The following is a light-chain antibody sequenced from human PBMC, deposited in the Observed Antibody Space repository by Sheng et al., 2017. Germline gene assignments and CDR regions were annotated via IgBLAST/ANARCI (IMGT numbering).Light chain of an antibody. V-gene: IGLV1-40*01. Sequence: QSVLTQPPSVSGAPGQRVTISCTGGSSNIGAGFDVHWYQQFPGRAPRIIMYNNNNRPSGVPDRFSGSKSGTSASLAIDGLQTDDEADYYCQSYDNSLSGSGVFGTGTKVSVL. CDR1: SSNIGAGFD. J-gene: IGLJ1*01. CDR2: NNN. CDR3: QSYDNSLSGSGV.